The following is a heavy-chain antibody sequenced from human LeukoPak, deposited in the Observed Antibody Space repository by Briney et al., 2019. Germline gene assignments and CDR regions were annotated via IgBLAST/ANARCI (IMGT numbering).Heavy chain of an antibody. CDR1: GFTFDDYG. CDR2: INWNGGST. CDR3: AKEARYSYAPD. V-gene: IGHV3-20*04. Sequence: GGSLRLSCAASGFTFDDYGMSWVRQAPGKGLEWVSGINWNGGSTGYADSVKGRFTISRDNSKNTLYLQMNSLRAEDTAVFYCAKEARYSYAPDWGQGTLVTVSS. D-gene: IGHD5-18*01. J-gene: IGHJ4*02.